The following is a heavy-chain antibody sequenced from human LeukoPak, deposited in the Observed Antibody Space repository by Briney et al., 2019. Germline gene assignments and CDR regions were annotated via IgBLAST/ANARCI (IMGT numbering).Heavy chain of an antibody. CDR2: INSDGSST. Sequence: GGSLRLSCAASGFTFSSYWMSWVRQAPGKGLVWVSRINSDGSSTSYADSVKGRFTISRDNAKNTLYLQMNSLRAEDTAVYYCARASVYAMDSWFDPWGQGTLVTVSS. V-gene: IGHV3-74*01. J-gene: IGHJ5*02. D-gene: IGHD2-8*01. CDR3: ARASVYAMDSWFDP. CDR1: GFTFSSYW.